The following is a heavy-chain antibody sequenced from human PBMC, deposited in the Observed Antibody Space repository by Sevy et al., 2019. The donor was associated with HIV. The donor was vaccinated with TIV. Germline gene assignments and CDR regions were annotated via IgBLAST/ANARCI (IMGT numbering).Heavy chain of an antibody. V-gene: IGHV3-43D*03. CDR2: ITWDGGSP. CDR1: GFTFDDYT. J-gene: IGHJ4*02. Sequence: GGSLRLSCTASGFTFDDYTMDWVRQAPGKGLEWVSSITWDGGSPYYADSVKGRFTISRDNSKNPLYLQMNSLRPEDTALYYCAKDIAGEGSGSYYFDYWGQGTLVTVSS. CDR3: AKDIAGEGSGSYYFDY. D-gene: IGHD3-10*01.